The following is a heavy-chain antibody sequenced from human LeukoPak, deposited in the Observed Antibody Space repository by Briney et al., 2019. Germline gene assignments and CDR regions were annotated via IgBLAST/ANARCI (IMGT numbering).Heavy chain of an antibody. Sequence: PGGALRLSCAASGFTFSNAWMSWVREAPGKGLEWVGHIKSKTDGGTTDYAAPVKGRFTISRDDSKNTLYLQMNSLKTEDTAVYYCTTEITMVRGVIRDAFDIWGQGTMVTVSS. J-gene: IGHJ3*02. CDR3: TTEITMVRGVIRDAFDI. CDR1: GFTFSNAW. CDR2: IKSKTDGGTT. D-gene: IGHD3-10*01. V-gene: IGHV3-15*01.